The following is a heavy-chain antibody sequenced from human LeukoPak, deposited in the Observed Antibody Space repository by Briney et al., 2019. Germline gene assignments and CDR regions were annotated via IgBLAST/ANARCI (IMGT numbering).Heavy chain of an antibody. J-gene: IGHJ2*01. V-gene: IGHV6-1*01. CDR1: GDSVSSSNAA. D-gene: IGHD1-1*01. Sequence: SQALSLTCAISGDSVSSSNAAWNWIRQSPSRGLKWLGRTYYRSKWYNDYAVSVRGRITINPDTSKNHFSLLLNSVTPEDTAVYYCARGAKLDYWYFDLWGRGTLVTVSS. CDR2: TYYRSKWYN. CDR3: ARGAKLDYWYFDL.